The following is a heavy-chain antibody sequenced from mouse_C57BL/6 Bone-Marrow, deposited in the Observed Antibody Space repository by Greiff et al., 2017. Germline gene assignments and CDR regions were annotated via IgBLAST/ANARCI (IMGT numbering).Heavy chain of an antibody. CDR2: IWSGGST. Sequence: QVQLKESGPGLVQPSQSLSITCTVSGFSLTSYGVHWVRQSPGKGLEWLGVIWSGGSTDYNAAFISRLSISKDNSKSQVFFKMNSLQADDTAIYYCARFLYYGNSWYFDVWGTGTTVTVAS. J-gene: IGHJ1*03. CDR1: GFSLTSYG. D-gene: IGHD2-1*01. V-gene: IGHV2-2*01. CDR3: ARFLYYGNSWYFDV.